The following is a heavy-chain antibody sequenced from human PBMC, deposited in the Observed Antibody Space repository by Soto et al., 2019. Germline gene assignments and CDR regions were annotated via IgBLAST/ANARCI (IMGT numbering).Heavy chain of an antibody. V-gene: IGHV3-33*06. CDR2: IWYDGTNK. CDR1: GFTFSSYG. CDR3: AKDKGRRYFDY. J-gene: IGHJ4*02. Sequence: QVQLVESGGGVVQPGRSLRLSCAASGFTFSSYGMHWVRQAPGKGLEWVAVIWYDGTNKYYADSVRGRFTVSRDNSKDTHYLQVNSLRVEDTAVYYCAKDKGRRYFDYWGQGTLVTVSS.